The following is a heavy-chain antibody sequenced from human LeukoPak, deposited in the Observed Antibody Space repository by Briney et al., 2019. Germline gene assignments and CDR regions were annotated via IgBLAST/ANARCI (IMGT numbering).Heavy chain of an antibody. Sequence: PSETLSLTCAVYGGSFSGYYWSWIRQPPGKGLEWTGEINHSGSTNYNPSLKSRVTISVDTSKNQFSLKLSSVTAADTAVYYCARGSGYSSGWYARNPIKLDYWGQGTLVTVSS. CDR2: INHSGST. CDR1: GGSFSGYY. J-gene: IGHJ4*02. D-gene: IGHD6-19*01. V-gene: IGHV4-34*01. CDR3: ARGSGYSSGWYARNPIKLDY.